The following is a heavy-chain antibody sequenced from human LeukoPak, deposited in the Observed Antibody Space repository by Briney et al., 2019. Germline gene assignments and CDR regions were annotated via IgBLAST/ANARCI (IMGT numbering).Heavy chain of an antibody. CDR1: GFTFSNYP. CDR2: VSETGGDV. V-gene: IGHV3-23*01. Sequence: GVSLRLSCAASGFTFSNYPMSWVRQAPGKGLEWVSSVSETGGDVFYADSVKGRFTVSRDNSKKTVYLQMNSLRGEDTAIYYCAKQDSGTKDYWGQGTLVTVSS. D-gene: IGHD1-26*01. J-gene: IGHJ4*02. CDR3: AKQDSGTKDY.